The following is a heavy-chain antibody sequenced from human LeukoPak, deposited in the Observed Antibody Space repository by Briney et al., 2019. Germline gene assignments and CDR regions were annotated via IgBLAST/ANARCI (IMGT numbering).Heavy chain of an antibody. D-gene: IGHD6-13*01. CDR1: GGPISSYY. V-gene: IGHV4-4*09. CDR2: IYSSGST. Sequence: PSETLSLNCTVSGGPISSYYWSWIRQPPGKGLEGIGYIYSSGSTNYNPSLKSRVTISVDTSKNQFTLKLSSVTDEDTAVYYCARSSSWCRVYFDYWGQGTLVTVSS. J-gene: IGHJ4*02. CDR3: ARSSSWCRVYFDY.